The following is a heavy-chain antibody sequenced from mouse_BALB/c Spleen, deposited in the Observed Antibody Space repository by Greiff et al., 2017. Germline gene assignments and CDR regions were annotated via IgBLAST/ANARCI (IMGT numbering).Heavy chain of an antibody. CDR2: IYPYNGGT. V-gene: IGHV1S29*02. CDR3: ARSYYGPYYFDY. J-gene: IGHJ2*01. Sequence: EVKLQESGAELARPGASVKMSCKASGYTFTSYVMHWVKQKPGQGLEWIGYIYPYNGGTGYNQKFKSKATLTVDNSSSTAYMELRSLTSEDSAVYYCARSYYGPYYFDYWGQGTTLTVSS. D-gene: IGHD1-2*01. CDR1: GYTFTSYV.